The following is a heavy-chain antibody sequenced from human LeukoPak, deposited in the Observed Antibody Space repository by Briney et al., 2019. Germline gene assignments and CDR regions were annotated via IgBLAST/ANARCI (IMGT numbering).Heavy chain of an antibody. J-gene: IGHJ5*02. CDR1: GYTFTTHY. V-gene: IGHV1-46*01. CDR3: ARDNSVGDYAWWFDP. CDR2: INPSGTTT. Sequence: ASVKDSCKASGYTFTTHYMHWVRQAPGQGLERMGLINPSGTTTNYAQKFRGRVTMTRDLSTSTDYMELSSLRSDDTAVYFCARDNSVGDYAWWFDPWGQGTLVTVSS. D-gene: IGHD1-26*01.